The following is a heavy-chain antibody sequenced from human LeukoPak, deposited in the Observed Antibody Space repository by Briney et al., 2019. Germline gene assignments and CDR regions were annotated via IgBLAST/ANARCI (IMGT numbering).Heavy chain of an antibody. D-gene: IGHD5-12*01. J-gene: IGHJ4*02. V-gene: IGHV3-30*02. Sequence: GGSLRLSCAASGFTFSSYAMSWVRQAPGKGLEWVTFIQDDGSNKYYADSVEGRFTISRDKSKNTLYLHMNSLRAEDTAVYYCAKDHPPGIVAIGIFDYWGQGTLVTVSS. CDR1: GFTFSSYA. CDR2: IQDDGSNK. CDR3: AKDHPPGIVAIGIFDY.